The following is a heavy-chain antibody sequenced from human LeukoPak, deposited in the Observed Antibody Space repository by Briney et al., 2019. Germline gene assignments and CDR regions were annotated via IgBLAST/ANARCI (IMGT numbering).Heavy chain of an antibody. V-gene: IGHV3-30-3*01. J-gene: IGHJ4*02. Sequence: PGWSLRLSCAASGFTFSGYTMHWVRQSPGKGLEWVTVISYDGSNKYYADSVKGRFTVSRDNSKNTLYLEMNSLGGEDTAVYYCAKVRSYQLPIDYWGQGTLVTVSS. CDR2: ISYDGSNK. D-gene: IGHD2-2*01. CDR3: AKVRSYQLPIDY. CDR1: GFTFSGYT.